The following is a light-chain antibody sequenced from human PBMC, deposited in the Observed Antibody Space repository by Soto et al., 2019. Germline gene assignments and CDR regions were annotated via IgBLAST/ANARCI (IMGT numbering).Light chain of an antibody. CDR3: QQYGSSPPT. CDR2: AST. V-gene: IGKV3-20*01. Sequence: IVLTPSPGPLSLSPGESATLFCRSSQSVSDRLLGWYQRKPRQAPRLLIDASTRRATSLPSRFSGRGAGTDFTLTISRLEPEDFAVYYCQQYGSSPPTFGQGTKVDIK. J-gene: IGKJ1*01. CDR1: QSVSDRL.